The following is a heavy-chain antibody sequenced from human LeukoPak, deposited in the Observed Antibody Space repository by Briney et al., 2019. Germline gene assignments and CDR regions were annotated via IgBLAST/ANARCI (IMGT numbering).Heavy chain of an antibody. V-gene: IGHV1-18*01. CDR2: ISAYNGNT. CDR1: GYTFTSYG. Sequence: ASVKVSCKASGYTFTSYGISWVRQAPGQGLEWMGWISAYNGNTNYAQKFQGRVTMTRDTSISTAYMELSRLRSDDTAVYYCARGWNHGWFDPWGQGTLVTVSS. D-gene: IGHD1-14*01. J-gene: IGHJ5*02. CDR3: ARGWNHGWFDP.